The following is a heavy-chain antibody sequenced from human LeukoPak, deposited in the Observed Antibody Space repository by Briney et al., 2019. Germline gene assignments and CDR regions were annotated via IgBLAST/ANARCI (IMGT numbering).Heavy chain of an antibody. CDR2: ISSSGTSI. CDR3: ARDSVHSSGYYQRMGNASDI. Sequence: GGSLRLSCAASGFTFSSFSMNWVRQAPGKGLEWVSFISSSGTSIYYADSVKGRFSISRDNAKNSLYLQMNSLRAEDTAVYYCARDSVHSSGYYQRMGNASDIWGQGTMVTVSS. CDR1: GFTFSSFS. V-gene: IGHV3-48*04. D-gene: IGHD3-22*01. J-gene: IGHJ3*02.